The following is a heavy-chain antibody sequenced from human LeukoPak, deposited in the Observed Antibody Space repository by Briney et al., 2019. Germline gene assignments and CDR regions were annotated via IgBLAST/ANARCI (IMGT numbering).Heavy chain of an antibody. CDR2: IYPGDSDT. V-gene: IGHV5-51*01. CDR3: ARGTYGGNSGDTFDI. D-gene: IGHD4-23*01. CDR1: GYSFTSYW. Sequence: GESLKISCKGSGYSFTSYWIGWVRQMPGKGLEWKGIIYPGDSDTRYSPSFQGQVTISADKSISTAYLQWSSLKASDTAMYYCARGTYGGNSGDTFDIWGQGTMVTVSS. J-gene: IGHJ3*02.